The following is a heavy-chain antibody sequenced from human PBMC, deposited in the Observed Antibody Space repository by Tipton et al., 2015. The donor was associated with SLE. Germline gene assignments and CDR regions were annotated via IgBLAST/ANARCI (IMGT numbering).Heavy chain of an antibody. D-gene: IGHD1-26*01. J-gene: IGHJ3*02. CDR1: GFTFSDYY. V-gene: IGHV3-11*06. CDR3: ARGSRDYAFDI. Sequence: SLRLSCAASGFTFSDYYMSWIRQAPGKGLEWVSYISSSSSYTNYADSVKGRFTISRDNAKNSLYLQMNSLRAEDTAVYYCARGSRDYAFDIWGQGTMVTVSS. CDR2: ISSSSSYT.